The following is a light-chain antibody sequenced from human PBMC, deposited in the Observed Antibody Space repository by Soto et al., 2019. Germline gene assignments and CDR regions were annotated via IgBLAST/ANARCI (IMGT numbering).Light chain of an antibody. Sequence: EIVMTQSPATLSVSPGERATLSCRASQSVSSTFAWYQQKPGQAHRLLIYAAYTRATDIPARFSGSGSGTEFTLTIRNLQSEDFVVYYCQQYNNWPSTFGQGTKVDIK. V-gene: IGKV3-15*01. CDR3: QQYNNWPST. CDR1: QSVSST. J-gene: IGKJ1*01. CDR2: AAY.